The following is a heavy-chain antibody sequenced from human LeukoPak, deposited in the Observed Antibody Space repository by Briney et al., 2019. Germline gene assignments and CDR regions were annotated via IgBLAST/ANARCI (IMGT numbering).Heavy chain of an antibody. Sequence: QSGGSLRLSCAASGFTFSDSAVHWVRQASGKGLEWVGRIRGKANSYATAYVESVKGRFTISRDDSENTAYLQMNSLKAEDTAVYFCTRLSEYASSVYFVYWGQGTLVTVSS. D-gene: IGHD6-13*01. CDR1: GFTFSDSA. J-gene: IGHJ4*02. CDR3: TRLSEYASSVYFVY. V-gene: IGHV3-73*01. CDR2: IRGKANSYAT.